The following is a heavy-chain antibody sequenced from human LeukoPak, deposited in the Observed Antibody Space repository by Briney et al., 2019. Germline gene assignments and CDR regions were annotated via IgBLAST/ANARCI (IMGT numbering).Heavy chain of an antibody. CDR2: INPNSGGT. CDR1: GYTFTGYY. V-gene: IGHV1-2*02. CDR3: ARSGDIVLMVYDYFDY. D-gene: IGHD2-8*01. Sequence: EASVKVSCKASGYTFTGYYMHWVRQAPGQGLEWMGWINPNSGGTNYAQKFQGRVTMTRDTSISTAYMELSRLRSDDTAVYYCARSGDIVLMVYDYFDYWGQGTLVTVSS. J-gene: IGHJ4*02.